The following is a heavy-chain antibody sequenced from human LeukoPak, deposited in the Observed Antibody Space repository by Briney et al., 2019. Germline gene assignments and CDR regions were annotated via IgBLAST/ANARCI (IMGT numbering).Heavy chain of an antibody. Sequence: SETLSLTCAVYGGSFSGYYWSWIRQPPGKGLEWIGEINHSGSTNYNPSLKSRVTISVDTSKNHFSLNLRSVTAADTAVYYCATTSYYYDSPDYWGQGTLVTVSS. J-gene: IGHJ4*02. D-gene: IGHD3-22*01. CDR2: INHSGST. CDR3: ATTSYYYDSPDY. CDR1: GGSFSGYY. V-gene: IGHV4-34*01.